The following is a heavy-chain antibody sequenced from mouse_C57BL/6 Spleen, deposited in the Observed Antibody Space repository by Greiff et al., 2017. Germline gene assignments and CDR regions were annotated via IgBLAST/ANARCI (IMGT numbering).Heavy chain of an antibody. CDR2: IYPGDGDT. CDR1: GYAFSSSW. J-gene: IGHJ4*01. V-gene: IGHV1-82*01. Sequence: QVQLQQSGPELVKPGASVKISCKASGYAFSSSWMNWVKQRPGKGLEWIGRIYPGDGDTNYNGKFKGKATLTADKSSSTAYMQLSSLTSEDSAVYFCARREIYYAMDYWGQGTSVTVSS. CDR3: ARREIYYAMDY.